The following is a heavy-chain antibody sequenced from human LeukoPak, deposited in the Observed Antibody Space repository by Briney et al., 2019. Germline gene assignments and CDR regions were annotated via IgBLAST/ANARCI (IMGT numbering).Heavy chain of an antibody. J-gene: IGHJ4*02. V-gene: IGHV3-30-3*01. CDR3: ATDQGYYYYDGTGFHYRDY. Sequence: GGSLRLSCAASGSTFSSYAMHWVRQAPGKGLEWVAVISYDGSNKYYADSVKGRFTISRDNSKNTLYLQMNSLRAEDTAVYYCATDQGYYYYDGTGFHYRDYWGQGTLVTVSS. D-gene: IGHD3-22*01. CDR2: ISYDGSNK. CDR1: GSTFSSYA.